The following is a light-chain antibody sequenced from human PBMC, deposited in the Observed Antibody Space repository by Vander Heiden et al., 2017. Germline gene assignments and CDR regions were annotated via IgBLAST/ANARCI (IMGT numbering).Light chain of an antibody. Sequence: EIVMTQSPATLSVSPGERATLSCRASQDLTNNLDWYQQKPGQAPKLLIHGASTRATGIPASFSGSGSGTEFTLTISSLQSEDFAVYYCQQYNDWPLLTFGEGTKVEIK. CDR2: GAS. V-gene: IGKV3-15*01. CDR1: QDLTNN. CDR3: QQYNDWPLLT. J-gene: IGKJ4*01.